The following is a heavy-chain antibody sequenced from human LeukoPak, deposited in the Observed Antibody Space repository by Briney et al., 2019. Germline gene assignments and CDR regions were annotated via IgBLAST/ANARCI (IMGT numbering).Heavy chain of an antibody. CDR1: GYTFTGYY. CDR2: INPNSGGT. CDR3: ARDQGYFDWLLHTNWFDP. J-gene: IGHJ5*02. D-gene: IGHD3-9*01. V-gene: IGHV1-2*02. Sequence: GASVKVSCKASGYTFTGYYMHWVRQAPGQGLEWMGWINPNSGGTNYAQKFQGRVTMTRDTSISTAYMELSRLRSDDTAVYYCARDQGYFDWLLHTNWFDPWGQGTLVTVSS.